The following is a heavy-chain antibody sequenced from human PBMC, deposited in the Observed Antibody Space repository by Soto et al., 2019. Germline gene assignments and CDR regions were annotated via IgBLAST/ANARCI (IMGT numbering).Heavy chain of an antibody. CDR1: GFTFSRYA. J-gene: IGHJ6*02. D-gene: IGHD4-17*01. CDR2: ISSDGSNE. CDR3: ARVVTAVTAEGPEYYHYYSMDV. V-gene: IGHV3-30-3*01. Sequence: PGGSLRLSCAASGFTFSRYALHWVRQAPGKGLECVAIISSDGSNEYYADSVRGRFTISRDNSMNTLYLQMNSLRVEDTAMYYCARVVTAVTAEGPEYYHYYSMDVWGHGTTVTVSS.